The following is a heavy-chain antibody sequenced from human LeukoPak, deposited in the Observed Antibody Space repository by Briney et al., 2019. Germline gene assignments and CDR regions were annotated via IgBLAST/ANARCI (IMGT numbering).Heavy chain of an antibody. J-gene: IGHJ4*02. CDR3: ARNAGNLWFGELLV. Sequence: GGSLRLSCAASGFTFSSYSMNWVRQAPGKGLEWVSPISSSSSYIYYADSVKGRFTISRDNAKNSLYLQMNSLRAEDTAVYYCARNAGNLWFGELLVWGQGTLVTVSS. V-gene: IGHV3-21*01. CDR1: GFTFSSYS. CDR2: ISSSSSYI. D-gene: IGHD3-10*01.